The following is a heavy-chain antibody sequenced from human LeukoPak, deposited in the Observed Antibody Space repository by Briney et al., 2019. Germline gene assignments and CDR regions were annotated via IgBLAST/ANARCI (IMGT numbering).Heavy chain of an antibody. CDR3: AIGYIVATTFDY. D-gene: IGHD5-12*01. J-gene: IGHJ4*02. CDR2: IIPIFGTA. V-gene: IGHV1-69*05. CDR1: GGTFSSYA. Sequence: SVKVSCKASGGTFSSYAISWVRQAPGQGLEWMGGIIPIFGTANYAQKFQERVTITRDMSTSTAYMELSSLRSEDTAVYYCAIGYIVATTFDYWGQGTLVTVSS.